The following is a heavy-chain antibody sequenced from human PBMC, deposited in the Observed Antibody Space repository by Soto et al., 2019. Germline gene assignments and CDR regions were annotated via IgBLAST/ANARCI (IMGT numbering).Heavy chain of an antibody. V-gene: IGHV3-13*01. CDR1: GFTFSSYD. CDR3: ARAKPKVYYYDSSGYYLDY. CDR2: IVTAGDT. J-gene: IGHJ4*02. D-gene: IGHD3-22*01. Sequence: XGSLRLSCSASGFTFSSYDMHWVRQATGKGLEWVSAIVTAGDTYYLGSVKGRFTISRENAKNSLYLQMNSLRAGDTAVYYCARAKPKVYYYDSSGYYLDYWGQGTLVTVSS.